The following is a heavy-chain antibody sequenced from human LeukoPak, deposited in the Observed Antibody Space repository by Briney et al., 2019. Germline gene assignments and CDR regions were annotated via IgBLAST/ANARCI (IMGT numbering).Heavy chain of an antibody. CDR2: ISYDGSNK. J-gene: IGHJ5*02. CDR3: AKAAYDILTGYSPS. V-gene: IGHV3-30*18. D-gene: IGHD3-9*01. CDR1: GFTFSSYG. Sequence: PGRSLRLSCAASGFTFSSYGMHWVRQAPGKGLEWVAVISYDGSNKYYADSVKGRFTISRDNSKNTLYLQMNSLRAEDTAVYYWAKAAYDILTGYSPSWGQGTLVTVSS.